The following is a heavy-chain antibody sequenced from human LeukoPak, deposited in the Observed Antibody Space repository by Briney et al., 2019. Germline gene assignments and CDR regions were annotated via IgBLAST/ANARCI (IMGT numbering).Heavy chain of an antibody. CDR3: ARWRLRTSWFDP. Sequence: SETLSLTCAVYGGSFSGYYWSWIRQPPGKGLEWIWEINHSGSTNYNPSLKSRVTISVDTSKNQFSLKLSSVTAADTAVYYCARWRLRTSWFDPWGQGTLVTVSS. D-gene: IGHD4-17*01. J-gene: IGHJ5*02. CDR2: INHSGST. V-gene: IGHV4-34*01. CDR1: GGSFSGYY.